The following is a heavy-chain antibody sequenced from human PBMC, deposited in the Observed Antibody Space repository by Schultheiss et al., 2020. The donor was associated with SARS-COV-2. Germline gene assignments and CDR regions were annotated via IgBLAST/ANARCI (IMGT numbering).Heavy chain of an antibody. Sequence: ASVKVSCKASGYTFTGYYIHWVRQAPGQGLEWMGWITPNSGGTNYAQTFQGRVTMTRDTSISTAYMELSSLRSDDTAMYYCARVSYYDSSGYYFPGYYYYYYGMDVWGQGTTVTVSS. D-gene: IGHD3-22*01. CDR1: GYTFTGYY. CDR3: ARVSYYDSSGYYFPGYYYYYYGMDV. V-gene: IGHV1-2*02. J-gene: IGHJ6*02. CDR2: ITPNSGGT.